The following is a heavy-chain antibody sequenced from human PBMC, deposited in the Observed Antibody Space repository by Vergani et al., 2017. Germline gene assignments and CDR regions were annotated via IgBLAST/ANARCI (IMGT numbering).Heavy chain of an antibody. Sequence: EVQLVQSGAEVKKPGESLKISCKGSGYSFTSYWIGCVRQMPGKGLEWMGIIYPGDSDTRYSPSFQGQVPISADRSIGTAYLQWSSLKASDTAMYYCARHPGYSYGLLLIAYWGQGTLVTVSS. J-gene: IGHJ4*02. CDR2: IYPGDSDT. CDR3: ARHPGYSYGLLLIAY. V-gene: IGHV5-51*01. D-gene: IGHD5-18*01. CDR1: GYSFTSYW.